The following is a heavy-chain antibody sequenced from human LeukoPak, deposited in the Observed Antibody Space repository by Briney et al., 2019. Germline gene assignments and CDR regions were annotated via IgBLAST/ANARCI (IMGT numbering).Heavy chain of an antibody. CDR3: ARDVIAAAGTGQSLPDY. Sequence: PSETLSLTCAVSGGSISSSNWWSWVRQPPGKGLEWIGEIYHSGSTNYNPSLKSRVTISVDKSKNQFSLKLSSVTAADTAVYYCARDVIAAAGTGQSLPDYWGQGTLVTVSS. CDR1: GGSISSSNW. D-gene: IGHD6-13*01. J-gene: IGHJ4*02. V-gene: IGHV4-4*02. CDR2: IYHSGST.